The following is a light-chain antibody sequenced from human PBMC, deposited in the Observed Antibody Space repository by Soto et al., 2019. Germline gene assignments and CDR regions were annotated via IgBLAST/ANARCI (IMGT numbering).Light chain of an antibody. CDR1: QSVLYSSNNKNL. J-gene: IGKJ2*01. CDR2: WAS. V-gene: IGKV4-1*01. CDR3: QQYYSPPRYT. Sequence: DIVITQYPDSLAVSLGERATINCKSSQSVLYSSNNKNLIAWYQQKKGQPPRLLIYWASTRESGVPDRFSGSGSGKDFTLTISSLQAEDVAVYYCQQYYSPPRYTFGQGTKLEI.